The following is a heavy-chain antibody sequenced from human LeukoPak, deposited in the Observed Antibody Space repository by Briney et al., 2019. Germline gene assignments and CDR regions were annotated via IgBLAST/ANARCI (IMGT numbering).Heavy chain of an antibody. CDR1: GFTVSSNY. CDR3: ASATYYYGSGSYIPNY. V-gene: IGHV3-53*01. Sequence: PGGSLRLSFAASGFTVSSNYMYWVRQAPGKGLEWVSIIYSGGGTYYADSVKGRFTISRDNSKNTLYLQMNSLRAEDTAVYYCASATYYYGSGSYIPNYWGQGTLVTVSS. J-gene: IGHJ4*02. D-gene: IGHD3-10*01. CDR2: IYSGGGT.